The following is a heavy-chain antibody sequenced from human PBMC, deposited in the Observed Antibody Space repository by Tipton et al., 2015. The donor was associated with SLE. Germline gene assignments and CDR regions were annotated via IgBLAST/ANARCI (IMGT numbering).Heavy chain of an antibody. Sequence: LRLSCTVSGGSISSYYWSWIRQPPGKGLEWIGYIYYSGSTNYNPSLKSRVTISADTSKNQFSLKLSSVTAADTAVYYCARGGTMVRGVITLFDYWGQGTLVTVSS. CDR3: ARGGTMVRGVITLFDY. D-gene: IGHD3-10*01. CDR2: IYYSGST. J-gene: IGHJ4*02. V-gene: IGHV4-59*01. CDR1: GGSISSYY.